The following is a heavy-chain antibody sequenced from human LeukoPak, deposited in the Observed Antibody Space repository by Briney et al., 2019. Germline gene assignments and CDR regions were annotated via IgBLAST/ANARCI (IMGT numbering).Heavy chain of an antibody. V-gene: IGHV1-69*05. CDR2: IIPIFGTA. Sequence: SVKVSCKASGYTFTSYGISWVRQAPGQGLEWMGGIIPIFGTANYAQKFQGRVTITTDESTSTAYMELSSLRSEDTAVYYCATSVLRFLEWLFYFDYWGQGTLVTVSS. D-gene: IGHD3-3*01. CDR3: ATSVLRFLEWLFYFDY. CDR1: GYTFTSYG. J-gene: IGHJ4*02.